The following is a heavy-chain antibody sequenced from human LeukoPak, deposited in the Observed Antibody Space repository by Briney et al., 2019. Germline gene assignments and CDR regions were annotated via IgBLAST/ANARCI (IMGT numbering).Heavy chain of an antibody. D-gene: IGHD2-15*01. CDR1: GGTFSSYA. CDR2: IIPIFGTA. CDR3: ARGIVVGAAHTTWYFAL. V-gene: IGHV1-69*13. Sequence: SVNVSCKASGGTFSSYAISWVRQAPGQGLEWMGGIIPIFGTANYAQKFQGGVKITADESTSTAYMELSSLRSEDTAVYYCARGIVVGAAHTTWYFALWGRGTLVTVSP. J-gene: IGHJ2*01.